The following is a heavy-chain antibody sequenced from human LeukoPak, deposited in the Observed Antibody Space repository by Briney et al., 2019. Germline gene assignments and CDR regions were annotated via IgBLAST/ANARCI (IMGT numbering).Heavy chain of an antibody. Sequence: SSVTVSLKTSGYIFSHYDISWLRQPPAQGPEWLGWKSGYNVNTDCAKRVQGRVTMTTDAATSTDFMERGSLRFDDTAVYYCARDECYDSSGLDAFDIWGQGTMVTVSS. CDR2: KSGYNVNT. V-gene: IGHV1-18*01. D-gene: IGHD3-22*01. CDR1: GYIFSHYD. J-gene: IGHJ3*02. CDR3: ARDECYDSSGLDAFDI.